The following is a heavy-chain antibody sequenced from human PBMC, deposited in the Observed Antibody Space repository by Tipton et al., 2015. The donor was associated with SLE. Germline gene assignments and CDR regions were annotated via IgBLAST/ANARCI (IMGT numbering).Heavy chain of an antibody. V-gene: IGHV4-39*07. CDR2: LHYSGRA. CDR3: ARGPPGYSSGWYLDY. CDR1: GDSITSGSYY. Sequence: TLSLTCSVSGDSITSGSYYWVWIRQPPGKGLEWIGRLHYSGRAYYNPSLKSRVTISLDTSRTQFSLKLTSVTAADTALYYCARGPPGYSSGWYLDYWGQGTLVTVSS. D-gene: IGHD6-19*01. J-gene: IGHJ4*02.